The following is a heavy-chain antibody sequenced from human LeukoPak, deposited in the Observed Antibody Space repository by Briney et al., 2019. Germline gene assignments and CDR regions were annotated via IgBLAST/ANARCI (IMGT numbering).Heavy chain of an antibody. CDR3: ARGSRRYYDILTGYPTYSYFDY. V-gene: IGHV3-11*01. CDR1: GFTFSDYY. J-gene: IGHJ4*02. D-gene: IGHD3-9*01. CDR2: ISSSGSTI. Sequence: GGSLRLSCAASGFTFSDYYMSWIRQAPGKGLEWVSYISSSGSTIYYADSVKGRFTISRDNAKNSLYLQMNSLRAEDTAVYYCARGSRRYYDILTGYPTYSYFDYWGQGTLVTVSS.